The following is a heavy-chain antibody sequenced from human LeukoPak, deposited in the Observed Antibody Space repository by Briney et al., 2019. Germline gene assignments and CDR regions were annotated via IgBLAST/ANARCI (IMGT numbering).Heavy chain of an antibody. Sequence: TLSLTCAVYGGSFSGYYWSWIRQHPGKGLEWIGYIYYSGSTYYNPSLKSRVTISVDTSKNQFSLKLSSVTAADTAVYYCARDLPHAFDIWGQGTMVTVSS. CDR3: ARDLPHAFDI. CDR2: IYYSGST. J-gene: IGHJ3*02. CDR1: GGSFSGYY. V-gene: IGHV4-31*11.